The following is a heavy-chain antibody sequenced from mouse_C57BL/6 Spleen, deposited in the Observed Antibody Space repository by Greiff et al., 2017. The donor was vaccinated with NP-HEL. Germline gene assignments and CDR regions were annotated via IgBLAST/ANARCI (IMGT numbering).Heavy chain of an antibody. CDR1: GYTFTSYW. J-gene: IGHJ2*01. CDR3: ARFEMLTGTNYFDY. Sequence: QVQLQQPGAELVMPGASVKLSCKASGYTFTSYWMHWVKQRPGQGLELIGEIDPSDSYTNYNQKFKGKSTLTVDKSSSTAYMQLSSLTSEDSAVYYCARFEMLTGTNYFDYWGQGTTLTVSS. D-gene: IGHD4-1*01. CDR2: IDPSDSYT. V-gene: IGHV1-69*01.